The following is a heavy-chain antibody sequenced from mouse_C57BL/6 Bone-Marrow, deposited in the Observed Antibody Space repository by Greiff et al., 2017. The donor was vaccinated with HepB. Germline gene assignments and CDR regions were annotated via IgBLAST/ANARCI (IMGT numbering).Heavy chain of an antibody. CDR2: IHPNSGST. D-gene: IGHD2-5*01. CDR1: GYTFTSYW. Sequence: VQLQHPGAELVKPGASVKLSCKASGYTFTSYWMHWVKQRPGQGLEWIGMIHPNSGSTNYNEKFKSKATLTVDKSSSTAYMQLSSLTSEDSAVYYCAYSNYGAMDYWGQGTSVTVSS. CDR3: AYSNYGAMDY. V-gene: IGHV1-64*01. J-gene: IGHJ4*01.